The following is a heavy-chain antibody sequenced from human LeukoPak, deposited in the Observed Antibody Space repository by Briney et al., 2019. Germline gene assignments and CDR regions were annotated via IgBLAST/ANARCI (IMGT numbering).Heavy chain of an antibody. CDR2: IYYSGST. Sequence: WVRQPPGKGLEWIGSIYYSGSTYYNPSLKSRVTISVDTSKNQFSLKLSSVTAADTAVYYCARLMGAGGYFDYWGQGTLVTVSS. CDR3: ARLMGAGGYFDY. J-gene: IGHJ4*02. V-gene: IGHV4-39*01. D-gene: IGHD3-16*01.